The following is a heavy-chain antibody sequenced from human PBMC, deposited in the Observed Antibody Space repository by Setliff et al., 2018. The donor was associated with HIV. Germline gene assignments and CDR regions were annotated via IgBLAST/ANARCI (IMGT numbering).Heavy chain of an antibody. CDR3: AGGPGTTSIDY. D-gene: IGHD1-26*01. Sequence: SETLSLTCTVSGGSTSSYYWSWIRQPPGKGLEWIGYIYNSGSTNYNMSLWSRVTISLDASRNQFSLELISVTAADTAVYYCAGGPGTTSIDYWAQGTLVTVSS. J-gene: IGHJ4*02. CDR2: IYNSGST. CDR1: GGSTSSYY. V-gene: IGHV4-59*12.